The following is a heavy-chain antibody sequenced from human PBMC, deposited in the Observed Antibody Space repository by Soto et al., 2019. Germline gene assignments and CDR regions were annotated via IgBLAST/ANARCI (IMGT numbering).Heavy chain of an antibody. CDR3: ARDRGGDSERPFDY. CDR1: GFTFGLHA. V-gene: IGHV3-23*04. CDR2: ISNTGKSP. D-gene: IGHD2-21*02. Sequence: DVQLVDSGGGLVQPGGSLRLSCAASGFTFGLHAMSWVRQAPGKGLEWVSTISNTGKSPFYADSVKGRFTITRDNSKNMMFLQLNSLRAEDTAFYYRARDRGGDSERPFDYWGQGTLVTVSS. J-gene: IGHJ4*02.